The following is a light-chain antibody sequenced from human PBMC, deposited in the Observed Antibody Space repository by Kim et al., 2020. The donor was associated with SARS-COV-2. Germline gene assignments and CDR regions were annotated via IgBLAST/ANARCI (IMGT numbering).Light chain of an antibody. Sequence: TPSASVGDRVTITCRAGQSISDWLAWYQQKPGKAPKLLIYKASSLQSGVPSRFSGSGSGTEFTLTISSLQPDDFATYYCQQYNSYTFGQGTKLEI. CDR3: QQYNSYT. J-gene: IGKJ2*01. CDR1: QSISDW. CDR2: KAS. V-gene: IGKV1-5*03.